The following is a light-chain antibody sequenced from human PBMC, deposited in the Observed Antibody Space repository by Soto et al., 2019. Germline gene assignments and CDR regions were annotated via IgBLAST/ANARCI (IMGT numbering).Light chain of an antibody. Sequence: ENSLTQAPGTLSLSPGERATLSCRASQSVSSYLAWYQQKPGQAPRLLIYDASNRATGIPARFSGSGSGTDFTLTISSLEPEDFAVYYCQQRSNWPITFGQGTRLEIK. CDR1: QSVSSY. CDR3: QQRSNWPIT. V-gene: IGKV3-11*01. CDR2: DAS. J-gene: IGKJ5*01.